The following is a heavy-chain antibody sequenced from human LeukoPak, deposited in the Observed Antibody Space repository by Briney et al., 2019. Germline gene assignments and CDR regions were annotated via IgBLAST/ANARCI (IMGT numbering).Heavy chain of an antibody. Sequence: PGGSLRLSCAASGFTFSSYAMSWVRQAPGKGLEWVGFIRSKAYGGTTEYAASVKGRFTISRDDSKSIAYLQMNSLKTEDTAVYYCTRDFPSDGEYFDWLLNKYYYYYYMDVWGKGTTVTISS. V-gene: IGHV3-49*04. D-gene: IGHD3-9*01. J-gene: IGHJ6*03. CDR3: TRDFPSDGEYFDWLLNKYYYYYYMDV. CDR2: IRSKAYGGTT. CDR1: GFTFSSYA.